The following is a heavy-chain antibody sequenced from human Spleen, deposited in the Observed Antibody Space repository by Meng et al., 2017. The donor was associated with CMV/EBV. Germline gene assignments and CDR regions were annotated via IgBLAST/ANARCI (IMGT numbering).Heavy chain of an antibody. V-gene: IGHV3-15*01. CDR3: ATDCSSTTCYDPLWYYYYGMDI. D-gene: IGHD2-2*01. CDR2: IRGEADRGTV. J-gene: IGHJ6*02. Sequence: AASGFTFSAYAMSWVRQAPGKGLEWVGRIRGEADRGTVDYAAPVKGRFTISRDDSRNTLYLQMNSLKSEDTGVYYCATDCSSTTCYDPLWYYYYGMDIWGQGTTVTVSS. CDR1: GFTFSAYA.